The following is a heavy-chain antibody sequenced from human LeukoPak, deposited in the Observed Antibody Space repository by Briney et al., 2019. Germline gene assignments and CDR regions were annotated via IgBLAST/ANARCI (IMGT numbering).Heavy chain of an antibody. V-gene: IGHV4-59*01. CDR2: IYYSGST. J-gene: IGHJ3*02. CDR3: ARDKDAFDI. Sequence: SETLSLTCTVSGGSISNYLWSWIRQPPGKGLEWIGYIYYSGSTNYNPSLKSRVTISVDTSKNQFSLKLSSVTAADTAVYYCARDKDAFDIWGQGTMVTVSS. CDR1: GGSISNYL.